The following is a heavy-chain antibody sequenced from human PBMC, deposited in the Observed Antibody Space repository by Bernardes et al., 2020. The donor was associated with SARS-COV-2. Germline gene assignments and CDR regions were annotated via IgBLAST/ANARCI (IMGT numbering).Heavy chain of an antibody. J-gene: IGHJ6*02. D-gene: IGHD1-26*01. Sequence: AAVKVPCKTSGYTFTAYDISWVRQATGQGLEWMGWMSPNSGNTGYAQKFQGRVTMTRDTSISTAYMELTSLTSDDTAIYFCAIMMVGPTNYYYYYGMDVWGQGTTVTVSS. CDR2: MSPNSGNT. V-gene: IGHV1-8*01. CDR1: GYTFTAYD. CDR3: AIMMVGPTNYYYYYGMDV.